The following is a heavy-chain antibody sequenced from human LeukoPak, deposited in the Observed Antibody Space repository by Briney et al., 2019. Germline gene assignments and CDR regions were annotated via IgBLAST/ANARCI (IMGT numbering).Heavy chain of an antibody. CDR1: GFTFSSYS. CDR2: ISSSSSTI. D-gene: IGHD1-26*01. J-gene: IGHJ4*02. CDR3: ASTEEVGATTAPWYFDY. V-gene: IGHV3-48*01. Sequence: GGSLRLSCAASGFTFSSYSMNWVRQAPGKGLEWVSYISSSSSTIYYADSVKGRFTISRDNAKNSLYLQMNSLRAEDTAVYYCASTEEVGATTAPWYFDYWGQGTLVTVSS.